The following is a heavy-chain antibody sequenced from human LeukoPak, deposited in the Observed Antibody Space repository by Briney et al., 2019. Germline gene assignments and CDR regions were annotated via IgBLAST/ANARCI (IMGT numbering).Heavy chain of an antibody. V-gene: IGHV3-30*02. J-gene: IGHJ4*02. CDR3: AKALVLTVAGTYYVDH. CDR2: IHFDEGRK. D-gene: IGHD6-19*01. CDR1: GVTFSNYG. Sequence: GGTLRLSCAASGVTFSNYGMHWVRQAPGKGLEWVAFIHFDEGRKFYGDYVKGRFIISRDNSENTLFLHMHSLRPEDTAVYYCAKALVLTVAGTYYVDHWGQGTLVTVSS.